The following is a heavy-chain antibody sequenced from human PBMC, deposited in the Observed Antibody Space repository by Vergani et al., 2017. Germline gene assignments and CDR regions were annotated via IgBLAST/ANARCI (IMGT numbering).Heavy chain of an antibody. CDR3: ARGVTGTTFGYYYYYYMDV. CDR2: ISYDGSNK. CDR1: GFTFSSYG. V-gene: IGHV3-30*03. J-gene: IGHJ6*03. D-gene: IGHD1-7*01. Sequence: QVQLVESGGGVVQPGRSLRLSCAASGFTFSSYGMHWVRQAPGKGLEWVAVISYDGSNKYYADSVKGRFTISRDNSKNTLYLQMNSLRAEDTAVYYCARGVTGTTFGYYYYYYMDVWGKGTTVTVSS.